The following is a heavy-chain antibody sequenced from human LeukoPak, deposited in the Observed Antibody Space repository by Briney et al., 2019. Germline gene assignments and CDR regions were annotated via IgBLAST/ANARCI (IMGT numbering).Heavy chain of an antibody. J-gene: IGHJ3*02. CDR3: ATAIVGATLGAFDI. D-gene: IGHD1-26*01. V-gene: IGHV4-59*01. CDR1: GGCLNNIYY. Sequence: SETLSLTRNVSGGCLNNIYYRGWIRQPPGKGLEWIGYIYYSGSTNYNPSLKSRVTISVDTSKNQFSLKLSSVTAADTAVYYCATAIVGATLGAFDIWGQGTMVTVSS. CDR2: IYYSGST.